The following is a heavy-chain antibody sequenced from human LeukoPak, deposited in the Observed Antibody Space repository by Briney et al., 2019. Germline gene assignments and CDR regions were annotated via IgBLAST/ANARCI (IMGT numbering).Heavy chain of an antibody. J-gene: IGHJ4*02. Sequence: ASVKVSCKTSGYTFISYAMHWVRQAPGQRLEWMGWINGGNGKKKYSQKFQGRVTLTRDTPASTAYMELSSLRSEDTAVYYCARGDYGAYRTFGYWGQGTLVTVSS. D-gene: IGHD4-17*01. CDR2: INGGNGKK. CDR1: GYTFISYA. CDR3: ARGDYGAYRTFGY. V-gene: IGHV1-3*01.